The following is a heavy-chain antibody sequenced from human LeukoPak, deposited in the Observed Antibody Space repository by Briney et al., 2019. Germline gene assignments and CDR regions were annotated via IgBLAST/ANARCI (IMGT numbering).Heavy chain of an antibody. V-gene: IGHV3-30*18. CDR2: ISYDGSNK. CDR1: GFTFSSYG. CDR3: AKETYDYVWGSYRPYYFDY. D-gene: IGHD3-16*02. J-gene: IGHJ4*02. Sequence: PGGSLRLSCAASGFTFSSYGMHWVRQAPGKGLEWVAVISYDGSNKYYADSVKGRLTISRDNSKNTLYLQMNSLRAEDTAVYYCAKETYDYVWGSYRPYYFDYWGQGTLVTVSS.